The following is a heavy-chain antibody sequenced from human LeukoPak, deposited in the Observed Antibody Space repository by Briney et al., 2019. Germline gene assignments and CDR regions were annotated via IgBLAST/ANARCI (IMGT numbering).Heavy chain of an antibody. CDR1: GYTFTSYG. CDR3: ARIRYYDSSGYFIHGAFDI. CDR2: ISAYNGNT. J-gene: IGHJ3*02. D-gene: IGHD3-22*01. V-gene: IGHV1-18*01. Sequence: ASVKVSCKASGYTFTSYGISWVRQAPGQGLEWMGWISAYNGNTNYAQKLQGRVTMTTDTSTSTAYMELRSLRSDDTAVYYCARIRYYDSSGYFIHGAFDIWGQGTMVTVSS.